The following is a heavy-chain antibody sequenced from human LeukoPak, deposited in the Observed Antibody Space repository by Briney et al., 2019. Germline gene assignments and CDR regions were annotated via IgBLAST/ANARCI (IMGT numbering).Heavy chain of an antibody. J-gene: IGHJ6*03. D-gene: IGHD2-15*01. CDR3: ARRPSGYCSGGSCYPTRAYYYYYYMDV. CDR1: GGSISSSSYY. Sequence: PSETLSLTCTVSGGSISSSSYYWGWIRQPPGKGLEWIGSIYYSGSTYYNPSLKSRVTISVDTSKNQFSLKLSSVTAADTAVYYCARRPSGYCSGGSCYPTRAYYYYYYMDVWGKGTTVTVSS. V-gene: IGHV4-39*01. CDR2: IYYSGST.